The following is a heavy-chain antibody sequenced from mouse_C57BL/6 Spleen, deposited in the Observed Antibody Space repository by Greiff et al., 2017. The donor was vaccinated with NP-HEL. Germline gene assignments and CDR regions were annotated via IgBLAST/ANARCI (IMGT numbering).Heavy chain of an antibody. V-gene: IGHV5-4*01. CDR1: GFTFSSYA. Sequence: EVQLMESGGGLVKPGGSLKLSCAASGFTFSSYAMSWVRQTPEKRLEWVATISDGGSYTYYPDNVKGRFTISRDNAKSNLYLQMSHLKSEDTAMYYCARGGGVAYYFDYWGQGTTLTVSS. D-gene: IGHD1-1*01. J-gene: IGHJ2*01. CDR2: ISDGGSYT. CDR3: ARGGGVAYYFDY.